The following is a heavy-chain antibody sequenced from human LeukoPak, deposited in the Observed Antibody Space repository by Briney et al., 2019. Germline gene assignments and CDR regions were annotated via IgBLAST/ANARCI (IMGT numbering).Heavy chain of an antibody. V-gene: IGHV4-59*01. CDR1: GGSISHYY. CDR2: IYYSGTT. D-gene: IGHD4-17*01. Sequence: PSETLSLTFTVSGGSISHYYWCWIRQSPGKGLEWIGYIYYSGTTNYNPSLKSRVTISVDTSRNPFSLQPRSVTAADTAVYYCAREDPQTTVPEGMDVWGQGTTVIVSS. J-gene: IGHJ6*02. CDR3: AREDPQTTVPEGMDV.